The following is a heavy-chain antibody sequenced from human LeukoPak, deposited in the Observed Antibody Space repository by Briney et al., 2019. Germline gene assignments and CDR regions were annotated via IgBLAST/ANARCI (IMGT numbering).Heavy chain of an antibody. CDR1: GFTFSSYW. V-gene: IGHV3-7*01. Sequence: GGSLRLSCAASGFTFSSYWMSWVRQAPGKGLEWVANIKQDGSEKYYVDSVKGRFTISRDNAKNPLYLQMNSLRAEDTAVYYCARDSQYQLRIRGDFDYWGQGTLVTVSS. J-gene: IGHJ4*02. D-gene: IGHD2-2*01. CDR2: IKQDGSEK. CDR3: ARDSQYQLRIRGDFDY.